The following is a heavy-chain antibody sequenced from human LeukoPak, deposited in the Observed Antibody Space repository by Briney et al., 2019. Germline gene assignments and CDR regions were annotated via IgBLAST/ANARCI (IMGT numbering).Heavy chain of an antibody. CDR1: GYTFTSYG. J-gene: IGHJ5*02. D-gene: IGHD6-19*01. V-gene: IGHV1-18*01. CDR2: ISGYNGNT. Sequence: GASVKVSCKASGYTFTSYGISWVRQAPGQGLEWMGWISGYNGNTNYAQNLQGRVTMATDTSTSTAYMELRSLRSDDTAVYYCAKGRHSSGWPNNWFDPWGQGTLVTVSS. CDR3: AKGRHSSGWPNNWFDP.